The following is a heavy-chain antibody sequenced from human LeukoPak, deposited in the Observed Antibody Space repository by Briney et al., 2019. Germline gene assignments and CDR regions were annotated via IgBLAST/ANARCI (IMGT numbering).Heavy chain of an antibody. CDR1: GGSISSYY. V-gene: IGHV4-59*01. J-gene: IGHJ4*02. CDR2: IYYSGST. CDR3: ARDKRIFDY. Sequence: PSETLSLTCTVSGGSISSYYWSWIRQPPGKGLEWIGYIYYSGSTNYNPSLKSRVSISVDTSKNQFSLKLSSVTAADTAVYYCARDKRIFDYWGQGTLVTVSS. D-gene: IGHD2-15*01.